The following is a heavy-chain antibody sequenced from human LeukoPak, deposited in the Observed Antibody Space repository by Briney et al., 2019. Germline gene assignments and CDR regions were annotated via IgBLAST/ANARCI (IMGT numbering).Heavy chain of an antibody. J-gene: IGHJ6*03. Sequence: PSETLSLTCTVSGGSISSGSYYWSWIRQPAGKGLEWIGRIYTSGSTNYNPSLKSRVTISVDTSKNQFSLKLSSVTAADTAVYYCARNVALYYYYYMDVWGKGTTVTVSS. CDR1: GGSISSGSYY. CDR3: ARNVALYYYYYMDV. V-gene: IGHV4-61*02. CDR2: IYTSGST. D-gene: IGHD2-21*01.